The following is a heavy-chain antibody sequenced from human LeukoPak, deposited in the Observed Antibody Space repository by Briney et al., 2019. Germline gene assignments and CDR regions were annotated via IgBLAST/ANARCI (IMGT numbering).Heavy chain of an antibody. Sequence: GGSLRLSCAASGFTFSSYAMSWVRQAPGKGLEWVSAISGSGGSTYYADSVKGRFTISRDNSKNTLYLQMNSLRAEDTAVYYCARGRGVGSSSGWVYFDYWGQGTLVTVSS. CDR1: GFTFSSYA. CDR3: ARGRGVGSSSGWVYFDY. D-gene: IGHD6-19*01. CDR2: ISGSGGST. V-gene: IGHV3-23*01. J-gene: IGHJ4*02.